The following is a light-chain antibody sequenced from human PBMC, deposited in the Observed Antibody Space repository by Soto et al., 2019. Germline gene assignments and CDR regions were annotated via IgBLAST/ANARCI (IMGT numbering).Light chain of an antibody. CDR2: KAT. CDR3: QSADRSGTSREV. Sequence: SYELTQPPSVSVSPGQTARITCSGDALPKQYAYWYQQKPGQAPVLVMYKATERPSGIPERFSGSRSGTTVTLTISGVQAEDEGDYYCQSADRSGTSREVFGGGTKLTVL. V-gene: IGLV3-25*03. J-gene: IGLJ2*01. CDR1: ALPKQY.